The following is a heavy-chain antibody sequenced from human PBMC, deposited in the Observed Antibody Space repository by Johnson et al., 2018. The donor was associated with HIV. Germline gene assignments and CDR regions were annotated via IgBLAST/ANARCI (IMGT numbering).Heavy chain of an antibody. D-gene: IGHD3-10*01. Sequence: VQLVESGGGLVQPGGSLRLSCAASGFTVSSNYMSWVRQAPGKGMEWVSVIYSGGSTYYAESVKGRFTISRDNSKNTLYLQMNSLRAEDTAVYYCARSGYGSGSTHDAFDIWGQGTMVTVSS. J-gene: IGHJ3*02. CDR1: GFTVSSNY. CDR3: ARSGYGSGSTHDAFDI. CDR2: IYSGGST. V-gene: IGHV3-66*01.